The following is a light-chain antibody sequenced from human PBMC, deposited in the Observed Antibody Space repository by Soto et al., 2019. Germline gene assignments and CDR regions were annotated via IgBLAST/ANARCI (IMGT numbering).Light chain of an antibody. V-gene: IGKV3-20*01. J-gene: IGKJ1*01. CDR2: GAS. CDR1: QSVSNNY. CDR3: QQSYSTPLT. Sequence: EIVLTQSPCTLSLSPGERAPLSCMASQSVSNNYLAWYQQKPGQAPRLLIYGASIRATGIPDRFSGSASGTDFTLTISSLQPEDFATYYCQQSYSTPLTFGQGTKVDIK.